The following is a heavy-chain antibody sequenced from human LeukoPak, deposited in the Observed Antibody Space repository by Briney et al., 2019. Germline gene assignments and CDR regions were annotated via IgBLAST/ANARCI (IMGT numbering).Heavy chain of an antibody. V-gene: IGHV4-38-2*02. CDR1: GFTFSDYY. D-gene: IGHD6-13*01. CDR3: ARDTSRYSSSWLFDY. Sequence: PGGSLRLSCAASGFTFSDYYMSWIRQAPGKGLEWIGSIYHSGSTYYNPSLKSRVTISVDTSKNQFSLKLSSVTAADTAVYYCARDTSRYSSSWLFDYWGQGTLVTVSS. J-gene: IGHJ4*02. CDR2: IYHSGST.